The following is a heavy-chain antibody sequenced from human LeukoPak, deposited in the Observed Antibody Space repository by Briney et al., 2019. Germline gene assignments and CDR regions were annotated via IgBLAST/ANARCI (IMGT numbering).Heavy chain of an antibody. CDR2: ITSVGGST. Sequence: GGSLRLSCAASGFTFSTYTMTWVRQAPGKGLEWVSGITSVGGSTYYVDSVKGRFTIFRDNSKNTLYLQMNSLRAEDTAVYYCAKEGGWYTSAFDDWGQGTLVTVSS. CDR1: GFTFSTYT. CDR3: AKEGGWYTSAFDD. D-gene: IGHD6-19*01. V-gene: IGHV3-23*01. J-gene: IGHJ4*02.